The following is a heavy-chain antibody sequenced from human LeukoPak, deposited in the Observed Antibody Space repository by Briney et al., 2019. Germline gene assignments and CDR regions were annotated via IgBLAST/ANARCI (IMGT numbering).Heavy chain of an antibody. V-gene: IGHV4-34*01. J-gene: IGHJ5*02. D-gene: IGHD2-2*02. Sequence: PSETLSLTCAVYGGSFSGYYWSWIRQPPGKGLEWIGEVNHSGSTNYNPSLKSRVTISVDTSKNQFSLKLSSVTAADTAVYYCARRSALYGWFEPWGQGTLVTVSS. CDR3: ARRSALYGWFEP. CDR2: VNHSGST. CDR1: GGSFSGYY.